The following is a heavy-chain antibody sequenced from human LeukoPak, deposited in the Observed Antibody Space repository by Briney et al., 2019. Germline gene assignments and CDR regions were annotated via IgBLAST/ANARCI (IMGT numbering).Heavy chain of an antibody. CDR3: ARAPVLRFLEWPWGYYYYGMDV. CDR1: GYTFTGYY. J-gene: IGHJ6*02. CDR2: INPNSGGT. Sequence: ASVNVSCKASGYTFTGYYMHGVRQAPGQGLEWMGRINPNSGGTNYAQKFQGRVTMTRDTSISTAYMELSRLRSDDTAVYYCARAPVLRFLEWPWGYYYYGMDVWGQGTTVTVSS. V-gene: IGHV1-2*06. D-gene: IGHD3-3*01.